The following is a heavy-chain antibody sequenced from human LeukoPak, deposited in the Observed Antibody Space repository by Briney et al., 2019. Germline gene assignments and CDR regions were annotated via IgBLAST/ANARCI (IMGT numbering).Heavy chain of an antibody. V-gene: IGHV3-7*01. CDR1: GFTFSSYW. J-gene: IGHJ4*02. D-gene: IGHD3-22*01. Sequence: PGGSLRLSCVASGFTFSSYWMSWVRQAPGKGLEWVANIKQDGSDKYYVDSVKGRFTISRDNAKNSLYLQMNSLRAEDTAVYYCASRTYYYDSSGSALDYWGQGALVTVSS. CDR2: IKQDGSDK. CDR3: ASRTYYYDSSGSALDY.